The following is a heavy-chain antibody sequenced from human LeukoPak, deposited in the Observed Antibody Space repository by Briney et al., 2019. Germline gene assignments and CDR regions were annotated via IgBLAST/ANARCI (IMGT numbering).Heavy chain of an antibody. J-gene: IGHJ4*02. CDR1: GFTVSSNY. Sequence: GGSLRLSCVASGFTVSSNYMSWVRQAPGKGLEWVSGIYRGGSTYYADSVKGRVTISRDNSKNTLYLQMNSLRAEDTAVYYCARGMITFGGVIAQPFDYWGQGTLATVSS. CDR2: IYRGGST. D-gene: IGHD3-16*02. CDR3: ARGMITFGGVIAQPFDY. V-gene: IGHV3-53*01.